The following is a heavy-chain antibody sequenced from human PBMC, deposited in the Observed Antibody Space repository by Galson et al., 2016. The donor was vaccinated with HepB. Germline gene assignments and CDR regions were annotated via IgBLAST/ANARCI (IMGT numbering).Heavy chain of an antibody. CDR2: MYYSGNT. CDR3: ARAHCSTVGCNHPYYFDN. CDR1: GGSISSSYY. Sequence: ETLSLTCTVSGGSISSSYYWGWIRQPPGKGLEWIGSMYYSGNTYYNPSLKSRVTISVDTSKNQFSLQLSSVTAADTAVYYCARAHCSTVGCNHPYYFDNWGQGTLVTVPS. D-gene: IGHD2-2*01. J-gene: IGHJ4*02. V-gene: IGHV4-39*01.